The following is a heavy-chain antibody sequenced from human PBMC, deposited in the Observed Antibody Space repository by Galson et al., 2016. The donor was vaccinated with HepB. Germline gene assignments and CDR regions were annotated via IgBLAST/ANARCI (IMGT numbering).Heavy chain of an antibody. V-gene: IGHV1-18*01. Sequence: WVRQAPGQGLEWMGWISAYNGDTNFAQKFQGRVSMTTDTSTSTAFMELRSLRSDDTAVYYCARRPYSGHEYYYYGLGVWGQGTTVTVSS. J-gene: IGHJ6*02. CDR3: ARRPYSGHEYYYYGLGV. CDR2: ISAYNGDT. D-gene: IGHD5-12*01.